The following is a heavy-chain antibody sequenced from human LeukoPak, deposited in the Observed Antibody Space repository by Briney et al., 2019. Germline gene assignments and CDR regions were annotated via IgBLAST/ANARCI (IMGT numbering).Heavy chain of an antibody. CDR3: ARGGYYGSGSYFADNWFDP. J-gene: IGHJ5*02. Sequence: SETLSLTCTVSGYSISSDYYWGWIRPPPGKGLEWIGSIYHSGSTYYNPSLKSRVTISVDTSKNQFSLKLSSVTAADTAVYYCARGGYYGSGSYFADNWFDPWGQGTLVTVSS. CDR2: IYHSGST. CDR1: GYSISSDYY. D-gene: IGHD3-10*01. V-gene: IGHV4-38-2*02.